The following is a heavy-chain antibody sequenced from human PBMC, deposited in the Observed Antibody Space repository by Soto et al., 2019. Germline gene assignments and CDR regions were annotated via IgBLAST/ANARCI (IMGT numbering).Heavy chain of an antibody. CDR2: IYYSGST. CDR3: ARASPGLGYCSSTSCYEFDY. V-gene: IGHV4-31*03. J-gene: IGHJ4*02. Sequence: QVQLQESGPGLVKPSQTLSLTCTVSGGSISSGGYYWSWIRQHPGKGLEWIGYIYYSGSTYYNPSLKSRVTISVDTSKNQFSLKLSSVTAADTAVYYCARASPGLGYCSSTSCYEFDYWGQGTLVTVSS. CDR1: GGSISSGGYY. D-gene: IGHD2-2*01.